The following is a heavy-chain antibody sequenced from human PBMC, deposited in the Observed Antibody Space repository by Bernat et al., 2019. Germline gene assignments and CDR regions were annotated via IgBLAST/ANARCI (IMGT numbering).Heavy chain of an antibody. CDR1: GFTFSSYA. V-gene: IGHV3-23*01. J-gene: IGHJ6*02. CDR2: ISGSGGST. CDR3: AKDIAAAGTHSWGMDV. Sequence: EVQLLESGGGLVQPGGSLRLSCAASGFTFSSYAMSWVRQAPGKGLEWVSAISGSGGSTYYADSVKGRFTISRDNSENTLYLQMNSLRAEDTAVYYCAKDIAAAGTHSWGMDVWGQGTTVTVSS. D-gene: IGHD6-13*01.